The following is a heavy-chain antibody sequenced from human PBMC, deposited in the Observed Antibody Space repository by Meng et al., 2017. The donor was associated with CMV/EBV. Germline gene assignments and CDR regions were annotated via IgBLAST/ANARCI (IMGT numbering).Heavy chain of an antibody. D-gene: IGHD5-18*01. J-gene: IGHJ6*02. CDR1: GDSVSSNSAA. CDR3: ARWLRGMDV. Sequence: LRLSCAISGDSVSSNSAAWNWIRQSPSRGLEWLGRTYYRSKWYNDYAVSVKSRITINPDTSKNQFSLKLSSVTAADTAVYYCARWLRGMDVWGQGTTVTVSS. V-gene: IGHV6-1*01. CDR2: TYYRSKWYN.